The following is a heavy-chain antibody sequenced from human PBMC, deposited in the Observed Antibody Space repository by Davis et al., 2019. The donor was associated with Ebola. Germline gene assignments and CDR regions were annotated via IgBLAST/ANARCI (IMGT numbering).Heavy chain of an antibody. J-gene: IGHJ6*03. Sequence: PGGSLRLSCAASGFTFSSYAMSWVRQAPGKGLEWVSAISGSGGSTYYADSVKGRFTISRDNSKNTLYLQMNSLRAEDTAVYYCARDGVAVRGEIFNYYYYYMDVWGKGTTVTVSS. V-gene: IGHV3-23*01. CDR1: GFTFSSYA. D-gene: IGHD3-10*01. CDR3: ARDGVAVRGEIFNYYYYYMDV. CDR2: ISGSGGST.